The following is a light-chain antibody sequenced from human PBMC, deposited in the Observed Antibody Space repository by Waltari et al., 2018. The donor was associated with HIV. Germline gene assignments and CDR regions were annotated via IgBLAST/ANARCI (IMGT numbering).Light chain of an antibody. CDR3: QTWGAGTVV. CDR2: LNSDGSH. V-gene: IGLV4-69*01. J-gene: IGLJ2*01. Sequence: QLVLTQSPSASASLGASVKLTCTLRSAHSTYAIAWHQQQPDQGPHYLMKLNSDGSHRKGDGIPDRFSGSASGAERYLTISDVQSEDEGIYYCQTWGAGTVVFGGGTKLSVL. CDR1: SAHSTYA.